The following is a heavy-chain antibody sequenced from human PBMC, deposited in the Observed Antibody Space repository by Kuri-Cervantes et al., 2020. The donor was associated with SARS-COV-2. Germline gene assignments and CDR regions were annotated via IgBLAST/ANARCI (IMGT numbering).Heavy chain of an antibody. CDR3: AREMGFIVDFWSGYKDY. Sequence: GESLKISCAASGFTFSSYWMSWVRQAPGKGLEWVANIKQDGSEKYYVDSVKGRFTISRDNAKNSLYLQMNSLRAEDTAVYYCAREMGFIVDFWSGYKDYWGQGTLVTVSS. V-gene: IGHV3-7*01. CDR2: IKQDGSEK. J-gene: IGHJ4*02. D-gene: IGHD3-3*01. CDR1: GFTFSSYW.